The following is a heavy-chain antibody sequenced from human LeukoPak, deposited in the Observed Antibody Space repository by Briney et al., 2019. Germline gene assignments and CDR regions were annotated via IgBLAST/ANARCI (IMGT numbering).Heavy chain of an antibody. Sequence: ASVTVSFTASGYTFTVYYMHWVRQAPGQGLEWMGWINPNSGGTNYAQKFQGRVTMTRDTSISTAYMELSRLRSDDTAVYYCARPELGIGLDYWGQGTLVTVSS. J-gene: IGHJ4*02. CDR1: GYTFTVYY. CDR3: ARPELGIGLDY. CDR2: INPNSGGT. D-gene: IGHD7-27*01. V-gene: IGHV1-2*02.